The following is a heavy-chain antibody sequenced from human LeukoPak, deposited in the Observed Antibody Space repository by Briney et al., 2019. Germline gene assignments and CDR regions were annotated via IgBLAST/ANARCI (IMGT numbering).Heavy chain of an antibody. CDR1: GGTFSSYA. V-gene: IGHV1-69*06. CDR2: IIPIFGTA. Sequence: SVKVSCKASGGTFSSYAISWVRQAPGQGLEWMGGIIPIFGTANYAQKFQGRVTMTEDTSTDTAYMELSSLRSEDTAVYYCATVSSYSSSWYVGSYYYYMDVWGKGTTVTVSS. J-gene: IGHJ6*03. D-gene: IGHD6-13*01. CDR3: ATVSSYSSSWYVGSYYYYMDV.